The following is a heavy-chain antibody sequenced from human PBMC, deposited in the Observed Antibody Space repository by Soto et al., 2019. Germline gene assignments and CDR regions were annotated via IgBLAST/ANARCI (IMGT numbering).Heavy chain of an antibody. Sequence: ASVKVSCKASGYMFPDYSIHWVRQAPGQGREWMGWIDLNSGGTNYPQRFQGRVTMTRDTSISTAYMEPSTLRSDDTAIYYCARDVSGSYDYWGQGTLVTVSS. D-gene: IGHD1-26*01. CDR2: IDLNSGGT. J-gene: IGHJ4*02. CDR3: ARDVSGSYDY. V-gene: IGHV1-2*02. CDR1: GYMFPDYS.